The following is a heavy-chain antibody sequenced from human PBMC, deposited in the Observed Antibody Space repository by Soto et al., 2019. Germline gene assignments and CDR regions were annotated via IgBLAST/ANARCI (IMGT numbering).Heavy chain of an antibody. J-gene: IGHJ4*02. Sequence: SETLSLTCTVSGGSISSGGYYWSWIRQHPGKGLEWIGYIYYSGSTYYNPSLKSRVTISVDTSKNQFSLKLSSVTAADTAVYYCARVPQSYDYIWGSYPWGQGTLVTVSS. CDR1: GGSISSGGYY. CDR3: ARVPQSYDYIWGSYP. V-gene: IGHV4-31*03. D-gene: IGHD3-16*02. CDR2: IYYSGST.